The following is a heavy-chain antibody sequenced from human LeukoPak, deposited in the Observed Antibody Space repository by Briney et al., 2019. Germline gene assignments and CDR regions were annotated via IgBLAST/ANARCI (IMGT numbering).Heavy chain of an antibody. Sequence: GGSLRLSCAASGFTFSSYAMSWVRQAPGKGLEWVSAISGSGGSTYYADSVKGRFTISRDNSKNTLYLQMNSLGAEDTAVYYCARRRPGYYYDSSGPSAPDFDYWGQGTLVTVSS. J-gene: IGHJ4*02. CDR2: ISGSGGST. D-gene: IGHD3-22*01. CDR3: ARRRPGYYYDSSGPSAPDFDY. V-gene: IGHV3-23*01. CDR1: GFTFSSYA.